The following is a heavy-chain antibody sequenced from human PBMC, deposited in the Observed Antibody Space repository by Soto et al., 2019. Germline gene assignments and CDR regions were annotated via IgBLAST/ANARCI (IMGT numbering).Heavy chain of an antibody. J-gene: IGHJ4*02. V-gene: IGHV3-30*18. Sequence: QVQLVESGGGVVQPGRSLRLSCAASGFTFSSYGMHWVRQAPGKGLEWVAVISYDGSNKYYADSVKGRFTISRDNSKNTLYLQMNSLRAEDKAVYYCAKDSGYFDYWGQGTLVTVSS. D-gene: IGHD1-26*01. CDR2: ISYDGSNK. CDR1: GFTFSSYG. CDR3: AKDSGYFDY.